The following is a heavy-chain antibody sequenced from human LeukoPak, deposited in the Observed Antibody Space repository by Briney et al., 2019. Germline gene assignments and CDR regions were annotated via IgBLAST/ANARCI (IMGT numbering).Heavy chain of an antibody. CDR3: ARGKVELRDYYYYMDV. J-gene: IGHJ6*03. Sequence: SETLSLTCIVSGGSISSHYWSWIRQPPGKGLEWIGYIYYSGSTNYNPSLKSRVTISVDTSKNQFSLKLSSVTAADTAVYYCARGKVELRDYYYYMDVWGKGTTVTVSS. CDR1: GGSISSHY. CDR2: IYYSGST. D-gene: IGHD1-7*01. V-gene: IGHV4-59*11.